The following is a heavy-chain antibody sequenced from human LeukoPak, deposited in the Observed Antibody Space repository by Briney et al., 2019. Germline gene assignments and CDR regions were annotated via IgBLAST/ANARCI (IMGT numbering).Heavy chain of an antibody. D-gene: IGHD2-2*01. V-gene: IGHV1-69*13. CDR2: IIPIFGTA. CDR1: GGTFSSYA. J-gene: IGHJ1*01. Sequence: GASVKVSCKASGGTFSSYAISRVRQAPGQGLEWMGGIIPIFGTANYAQKFQGRVTITADESTSTAYMELSSLRSEDTAVYYCAGGYCSSTSCYQFYGYFQHWGQGTLVTVSS. CDR3: AGGYCSSTSCYQFYGYFQH.